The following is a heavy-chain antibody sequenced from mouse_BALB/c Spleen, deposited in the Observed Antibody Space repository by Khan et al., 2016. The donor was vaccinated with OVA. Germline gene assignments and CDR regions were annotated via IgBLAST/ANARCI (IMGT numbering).Heavy chain of an antibody. Sequence: QVQLQQSGAELARPGASVKLSCKASGYTFTDYYINWVKLRTGQGLEWIGEISPGSGDTYYNERFKGKATLTADKSSSTAYMQISSLTSTASAVYFFARRNYFGYTFAYWGQGTLVTVSA. V-gene: IGHV1-77*01. CDR2: ISPGSGDT. J-gene: IGHJ3*01. CDR1: GYTFTDYY. CDR3: ARRNYFGYTFAY. D-gene: IGHD1-2*01.